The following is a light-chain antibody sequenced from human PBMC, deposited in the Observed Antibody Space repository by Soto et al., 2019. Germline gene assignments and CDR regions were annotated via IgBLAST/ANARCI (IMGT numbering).Light chain of an antibody. J-gene: IGLJ2*01. CDR1: SSNIGAGYD. Sequence: QSVLTQPPSVSGAPGQRVTISCTGSSSNIGAGYDVHWFQQLPGTAPKLLIYANSNRTSGVPDRFSGSKSGTSASLAITGLQDEDEADYYCQSYDSSLSVLFGGGTQLTVL. CDR2: ANS. CDR3: QSYDSSLSVL. V-gene: IGLV1-40*01.